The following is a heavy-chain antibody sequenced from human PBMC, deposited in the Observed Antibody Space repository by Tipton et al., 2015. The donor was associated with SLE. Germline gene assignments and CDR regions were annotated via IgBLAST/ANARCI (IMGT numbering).Heavy chain of an antibody. CDR3: AREWVTMVQGVQGGMDV. D-gene: IGHD3-10*01. CDR1: GGSISRIGYY. CDR2: IYYSGST. J-gene: IGHJ6*02. V-gene: IGHV4-31*03. Sequence: TLSLTCTVSGGSISRIGYYWSWIRQHPGKGLEWIGYIYYSGSTYYNPSLKSRVTISVDTSKNQFSLKLSSVTAADTAVYYCAREWVTMVQGVQGGMDVWGQGTTVTVSS.